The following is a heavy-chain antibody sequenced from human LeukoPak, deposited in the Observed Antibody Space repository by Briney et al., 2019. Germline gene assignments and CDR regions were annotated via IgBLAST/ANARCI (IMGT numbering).Heavy chain of an antibody. CDR3: ARANGYSYGYGYFDY. CDR2: INPSGTGT. Sequence: ASVRVSCKASGYTITNNYMHWVRQAPGQGLEWMGVINPSGTGTSYAQKFQGRITMSRDTSTSTVYMELSSLRSEDTAVYYCARANGYSYGYGYFDYWGQGTLVTVSS. J-gene: IGHJ4*02. D-gene: IGHD5-18*01. V-gene: IGHV1-46*01. CDR1: GYTITNNY.